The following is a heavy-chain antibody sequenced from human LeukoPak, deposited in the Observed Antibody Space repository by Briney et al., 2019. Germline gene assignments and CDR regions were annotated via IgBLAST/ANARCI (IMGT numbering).Heavy chain of an antibody. CDR3: ARALSYGSGSYPMH. J-gene: IGHJ1*01. D-gene: IGHD3-10*01. V-gene: IGHV3-48*01. CDR1: GFTFSSYS. CDR2: ISSSSSTI. Sequence: GGSLRLSCAASGFTFSSYSTNWVRQAPGKGLEWVSYISSSSSTIYYADSVKGRFTISRDNSKNTLYLQMNSLRAEDTAVYYCARALSYGSGSYPMHWGQGTLVTVSS.